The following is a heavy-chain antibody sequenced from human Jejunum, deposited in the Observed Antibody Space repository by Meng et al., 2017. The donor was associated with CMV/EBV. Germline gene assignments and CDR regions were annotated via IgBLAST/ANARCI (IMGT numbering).Heavy chain of an antibody. Sequence: SCKASRYILTTCDIHWVRQVPGQRLGWMGSINTGNDNTKSSRRFQGRVTITRDTSASTAYMELSSLRSEDTAVYYCARSRGDGYNLDYWGQGTLVTVSS. CDR3: ARSRGDGYNLDY. D-gene: IGHD5-24*01. CDR2: INTGNDNT. CDR1: RYILTTCD. J-gene: IGHJ4*02. V-gene: IGHV1-3*04.